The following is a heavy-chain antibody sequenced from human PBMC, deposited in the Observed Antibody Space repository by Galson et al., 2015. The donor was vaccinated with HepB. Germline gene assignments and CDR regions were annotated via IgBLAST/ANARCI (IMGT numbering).Heavy chain of an antibody. CDR1: GYIFSDYG. V-gene: IGHV1-18*01. CDR2: ISCYNGNT. CDR3: ARDYTMSTRKWFDP. D-gene: IGHD3-16*01. J-gene: IGHJ5*02. Sequence: SVKVSCKASGYIFSDYGINWVRQAPGQGLEWMGWISCYNGNTNYAQNFQGRVTMTTDTSTSTVYMEVRNLRSDDTAVYYCARDYTMSTRKWFDPWGQGTLVTVSS.